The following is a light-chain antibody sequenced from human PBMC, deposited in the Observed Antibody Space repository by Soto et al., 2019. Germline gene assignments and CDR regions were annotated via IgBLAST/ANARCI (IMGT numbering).Light chain of an antibody. CDR2: EVS. V-gene: IGLV2-23*02. CDR3: CSYAGSSTFEGV. J-gene: IGLJ3*02. CDR1: SSDVGSYNL. Sequence: FALTQPASVSGSPGQSITISCTGTSSDVGSYNLVSWYQQHPGKAPKLMIYEVSKRPSGVSNRFSGSKSGNTASLTISGLQAEDAADYYCCSYAGSSTFEGVFGGGTKLTVL.